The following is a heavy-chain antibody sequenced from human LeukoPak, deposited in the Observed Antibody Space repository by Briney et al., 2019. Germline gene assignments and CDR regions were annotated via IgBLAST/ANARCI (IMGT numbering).Heavy chain of an antibody. CDR1: GYSISRGSY. V-gene: IGHV4-38-2*01. Sequence: PSETLSLTCAVSGYSISRGSYWGWIRPPPGKGLEWIGSIYRSGSTYYNPSLKTRVTISVDTSKNQFSLKLSSVTAADTAVYYCARAPYDYGDYDYWGQGTLVTVSS. J-gene: IGHJ4*02. CDR2: IYRSGST. CDR3: ARAPYDYGDYDY. D-gene: IGHD4-17*01.